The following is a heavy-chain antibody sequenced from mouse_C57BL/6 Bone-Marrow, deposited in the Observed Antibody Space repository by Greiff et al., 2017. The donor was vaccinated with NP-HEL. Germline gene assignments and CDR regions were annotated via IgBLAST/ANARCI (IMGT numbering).Heavy chain of an antibody. V-gene: IGHV1-4*01. CDR3: ARWVYSNYWFAY. J-gene: IGHJ3*01. Sequence: VQLQESGAELARPGASVKMSCKASGYTFTSYTMHWVKQRPGQGLEWIGYINPSSGYTKYNQKFKDKATLTADKSSSTAYMQLSSLTSEDSAVYYCARWVYSNYWFAYWGQGTLVTVSA. CDR1: GYTFTSYT. CDR2: INPSSGYT. D-gene: IGHD2-5*01.